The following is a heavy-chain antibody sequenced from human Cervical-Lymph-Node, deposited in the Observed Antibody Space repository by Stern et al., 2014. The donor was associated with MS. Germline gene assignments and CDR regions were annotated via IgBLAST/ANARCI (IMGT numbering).Heavy chain of an antibody. CDR2: INPSSGGT. CDR3: ARRVTRNNFDS. D-gene: IGHD4-17*01. J-gene: IGHJ4*02. CDR1: GYNFTNYY. Sequence: VQLVESGAEVKKPGASMKVSCKASGYNFTNYYIHWVRQAPGQGLEWMGRINPSSGGTKYAQKFQGRVTLTRDTSVSTAYMEVSRLMSDDTAVYYCARRVTRNNFDSWGQGTLVTVSS. V-gene: IGHV1-2*06.